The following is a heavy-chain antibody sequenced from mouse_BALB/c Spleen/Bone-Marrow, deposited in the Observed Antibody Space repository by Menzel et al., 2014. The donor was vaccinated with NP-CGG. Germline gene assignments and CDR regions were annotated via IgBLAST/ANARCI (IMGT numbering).Heavy chain of an antibody. D-gene: IGHD3-3*01. CDR1: GYTFTDYT. CDR3: ARGRAAY. Sequence: EVQLQQSGPEMVKPGASVKISCKTSGYTFTDYTMHWVKQSHGKSLEWIGNINPNNVGTTYNQKFKGKATLTIDRSSSTAYMELRSLTSEDSAVYYCARGRAAYWGQGTLGTVSA. V-gene: IGHV1-18*01. J-gene: IGHJ3*01. CDR2: INPNNVGT.